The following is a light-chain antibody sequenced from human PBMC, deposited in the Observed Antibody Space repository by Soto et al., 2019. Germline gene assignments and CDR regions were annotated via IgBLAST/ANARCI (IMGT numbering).Light chain of an antibody. V-gene: IGLV2-14*01. Sequence: QSALTQPASVSGSPGQSITISCTGTSSDVGDYNYVSWYQQPPGKAPKLMIYDVSNWPSGVSNRFSGSKSGNTASLTISGLQAEDEADYYCSSYTSSGTLVFGTGTKLTVL. J-gene: IGLJ1*01. CDR2: DVS. CDR1: SSDVGDYNY. CDR3: SSYTSSGTLV.